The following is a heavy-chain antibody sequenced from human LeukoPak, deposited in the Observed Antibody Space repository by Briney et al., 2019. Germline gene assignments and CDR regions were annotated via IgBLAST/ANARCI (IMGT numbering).Heavy chain of an antibody. CDR3: ARGQSTTGTSFDY. J-gene: IGHJ4*02. D-gene: IGHD1-1*01. Sequence: ASVKGSCKASGGTLSSYTISWVRQAPGQGRVWMGRIIPITGIAHYAQKFQSGVTTTADTSTSTAYMELSSLRSEDTAVYYCARGQSTTGTSFDYWGQGTLVTVSS. CDR1: GGTLSSYT. CDR2: IIPITGIA. V-gene: IGHV1-69*02.